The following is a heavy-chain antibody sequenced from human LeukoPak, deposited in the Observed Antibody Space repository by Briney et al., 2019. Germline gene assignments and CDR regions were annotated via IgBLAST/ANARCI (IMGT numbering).Heavy chain of an antibody. CDR2: INQGEGEK. D-gene: IGHD1-26*01. CDR3: ARGRFIAGTTAYYFDY. CDR1: GFTFSSHW. V-gene: IGHV3-7*03. J-gene: IGHJ4*02. Sequence: GGSLRLSCVDSGFTFSSHWMSWVRQAPGKGLEWVANINQGEGEKYYVDSVKGRFTISRDNAKKSLFLQMNSLRAEDTDVYYCARGRFIAGTTAYYFDYWGQGTLVTVSS.